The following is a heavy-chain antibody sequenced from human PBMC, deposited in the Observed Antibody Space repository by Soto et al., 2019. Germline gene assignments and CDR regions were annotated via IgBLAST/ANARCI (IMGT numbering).Heavy chain of an antibody. D-gene: IGHD3-3*01. CDR1: GGSFSGYY. V-gene: IGHV4-34*01. Sequence: SETLSLTCAVYGGSFSGYYWSWIRQPPGKGLEWIGEINHSGSTNYNPSLKSRVTISVDTSKNQFSLKLSSVTAADTAVYYCARGLSTDFWSGRTYYYYYMDVWGKGTTVTGSS. J-gene: IGHJ6*03. CDR2: INHSGST. CDR3: ARGLSTDFWSGRTYYYYYMDV.